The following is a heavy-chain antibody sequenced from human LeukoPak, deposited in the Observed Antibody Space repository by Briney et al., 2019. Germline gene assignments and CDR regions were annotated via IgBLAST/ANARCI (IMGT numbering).Heavy chain of an antibody. CDR1: GFTFNTYA. CDR3: ARDNNWRSTHC. D-gene: IGHD1-20*01. V-gene: IGHV3-30-3*01. Sequence: GRSLRLSCAASGFTFNTYAMHWVRQAPGKGLEWVAVISYDGSNKYYADSVKGRFTISRDNSKNTLSLQMNSLRAEDTAMYYCARDNNWRSTHCWGQGTLVTVSS. CDR2: ISYDGSNK. J-gene: IGHJ4*02.